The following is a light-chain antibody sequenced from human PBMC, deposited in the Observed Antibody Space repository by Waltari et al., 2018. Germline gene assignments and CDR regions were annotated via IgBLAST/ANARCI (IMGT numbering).Light chain of an antibody. CDR3: QSYDTSLSVV. CDR1: GSHIGAGFD. V-gene: IGLV1-40*01. Sequence: QSVLTQAPSLSGAPGQRVTISCTGRGSHIGAGFDVPWYQQLPRAAPKLLIYGSTSRPLGVPDRFFGSTSGTSASLVIIGLQPEDEAVYYCQSYDTSLSVVFGGGTKLTVL. CDR2: GST. J-gene: IGLJ3*02.